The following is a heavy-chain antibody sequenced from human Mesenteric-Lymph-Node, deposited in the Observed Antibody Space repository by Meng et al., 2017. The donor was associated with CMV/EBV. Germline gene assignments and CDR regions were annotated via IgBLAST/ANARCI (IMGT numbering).Heavy chain of an antibody. CDR2: IGSTGGFI. CDR3: ARVKVVITGTKYFDY. V-gene: IGHV3-21*01. CDR1: GFDFSVHS. D-gene: IGHD1-7*01. J-gene: IGHJ4*02. Sequence: GESLKISCAASGFDFSVHSINWVRQAPGKGLEWVSSIGSTGGFIYYADSVKGRFTISRDNAKKSVYLQMDDLRAEDTAVYYCARVKVVITGTKYFDYWGQGTLVTVSS.